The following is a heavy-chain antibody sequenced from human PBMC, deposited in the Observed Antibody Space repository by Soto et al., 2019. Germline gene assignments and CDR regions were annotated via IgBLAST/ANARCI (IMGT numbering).Heavy chain of an antibody. CDR2: IYGDDDK. CDR1: GFSLTTSGVG. D-gene: IGHD6-13*01. J-gene: IGHJ5*02. Sequence: QITLNESGPALVKPTQTLTLTCTFSGFSLTTSGVGVHWLRQPPGKALEWLAVIYGDDDKRYNPSLETRLTITKDTPKTQVLLTMTNMDPLDTATYYCAHMPSSSTNWYIRDDWFDPWGQGTLVTVSS. CDR3: AHMPSSSTNWYIRDDWFDP. V-gene: IGHV2-5*02.